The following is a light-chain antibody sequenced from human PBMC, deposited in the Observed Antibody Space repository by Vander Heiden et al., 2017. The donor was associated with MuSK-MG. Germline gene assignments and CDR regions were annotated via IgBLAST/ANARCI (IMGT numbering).Light chain of an antibody. J-gene: IGLJ2*01. CDR3: AAWDDSLSGL. Sequence: QSVLTQPPSASGTPGQRVTISCPGSSSNIGSNYVYWYQQHPGTAPKLLIYRNNQRPSGAPDRFSGSKSGTSASLAISGLRAEDEADYYCAAWDDSLSGLFGGGTKLTVL. V-gene: IGLV1-47*01. CDR1: SSNIGSNY. CDR2: RNN.